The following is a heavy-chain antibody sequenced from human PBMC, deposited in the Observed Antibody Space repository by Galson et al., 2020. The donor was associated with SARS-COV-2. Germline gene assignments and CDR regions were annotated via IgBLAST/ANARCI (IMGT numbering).Heavy chain of an antibody. J-gene: IGHJ3*02. CDR2: IYASGST. Sequence: SQTLSLTCTVSGGSICSYYWSWIRQPPGKGLEWIGYIYASGSTNHNPSLKSRVTISVDTSKNQVSLKLSSVTAADTAVYYCARSWSSSWYLGAFDIWGQGTMVTVSS. V-gene: IGHV4-4*08. CDR3: ARSWSSSWYLGAFDI. CDR1: GGSICSYY. D-gene: IGHD6-13*01.